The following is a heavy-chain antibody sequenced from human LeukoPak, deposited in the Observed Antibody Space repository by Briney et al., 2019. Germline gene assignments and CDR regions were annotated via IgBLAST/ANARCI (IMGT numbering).Heavy chain of an antibody. CDR2: IYPGDSDT. J-gene: IGHJ3*02. CDR3: ARLSRMAAALDAFDI. Sequence: GESLKISCKGFGYRFTTYWIGWVRQMPGKGLKWMGIIYPGDSDTRYSRSFQGQVTISADKSITTAYLQWTSLKASDTAMYYCARLSRMAAALDAFDIWGQGTMVTVSS. CDR1: GYRFTTYW. V-gene: IGHV5-51*01. D-gene: IGHD5-24*01.